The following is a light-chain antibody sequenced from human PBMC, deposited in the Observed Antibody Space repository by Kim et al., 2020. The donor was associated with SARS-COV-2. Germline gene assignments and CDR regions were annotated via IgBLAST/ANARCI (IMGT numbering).Light chain of an antibody. J-gene: IGLJ3*02. Sequence: SYELTQPPSVSVAPGKTARITCGGNNIGSKSVHWYQQKPGQAPVLVIYYDSHRPSGIPERFSGSNSGNTATLTISRVEAGDEADYYCQVWDSSSDHPGVFGGGTQLTVL. CDR2: YDS. CDR3: QVWDSSSDHPGV. CDR1: NIGSKS. V-gene: IGLV3-21*04.